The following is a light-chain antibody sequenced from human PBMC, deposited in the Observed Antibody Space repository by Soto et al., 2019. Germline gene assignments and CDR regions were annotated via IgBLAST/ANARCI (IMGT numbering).Light chain of an antibody. Sequence: QSVLTPPPSVSGAPGQRVTISCTGSSSNIGAGYDVHWYQQLPGTAPKLLIYGNSNRPSGVPDRFSGSKSGTSASLAITGLQAEDEADDYCQSYDSSLRVSVFGGGTKLTVL. J-gene: IGLJ2*01. CDR3: QSYDSSLRVSV. CDR1: SSNIGAGYD. V-gene: IGLV1-40*01. CDR2: GNS.